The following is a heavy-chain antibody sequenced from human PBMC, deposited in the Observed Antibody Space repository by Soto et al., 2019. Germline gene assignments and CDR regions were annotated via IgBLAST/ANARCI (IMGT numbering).Heavy chain of an antibody. J-gene: IGHJ6*03. CDR1: GYTFTNYG. D-gene: IGHD3-9*01. V-gene: IGHV1-18*01. CDR3: AIRGADYDILSGDYYYYYMDV. Sequence: GASVKVSCKASGYTFTNYGFTWVRQAPGQGLEWLGWISTNNGNTNYAQKVQGRLTMTTNTSISTAYMELSSLRSEDTAVYYCAIRGADYDILSGDYYYYYMDVWGKGTTVTVSS. CDR2: ISTNNGNT.